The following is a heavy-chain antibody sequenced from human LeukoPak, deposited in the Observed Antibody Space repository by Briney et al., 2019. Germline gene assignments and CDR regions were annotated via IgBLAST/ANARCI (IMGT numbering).Heavy chain of an antibody. CDR1: GGSISSYY. V-gene: IGHV4-59*01. J-gene: IGHJ4*02. Sequence: KPSETLSLTCTVSGGSISSYYWSWIRQPPGKGLEWIGYIYYSGSTNYNPSLKSRVTISVDTSKNQFSLKLSSVTAADTAVYYCARGYYYGSGSYYSPWGQGTLVTVSS. CDR3: ARGYYYGSGSYYSP. D-gene: IGHD3-10*01. CDR2: IYYSGST.